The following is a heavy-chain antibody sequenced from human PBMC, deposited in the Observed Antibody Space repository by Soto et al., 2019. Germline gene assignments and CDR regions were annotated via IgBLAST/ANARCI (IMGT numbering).Heavy chain of an antibody. J-gene: IGHJ4*02. CDR2: IYSSGRT. CDR3: ASLAYPHYFDF. Sequence: VQLQESGPGLVKSSETLSLTCSVSGGSISSYYWTWIRQPPGKGLEWIGYIYSSGRTNYNPSLKRRVTLSVDPSTTQSSLKLNSVTSADTAVYYWASLAYPHYFDFWGQGTLVTAS. CDR1: GGSISSYY. V-gene: IGHV4-59*01.